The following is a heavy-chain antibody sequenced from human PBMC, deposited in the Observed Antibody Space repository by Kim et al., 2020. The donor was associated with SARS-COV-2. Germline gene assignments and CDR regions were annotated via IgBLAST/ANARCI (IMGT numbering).Heavy chain of an antibody. J-gene: IGHJ4*02. CDR2: IYYSGST. CDR1: GGSIGASY. CDR3: ARGIYGLWYFDY. Sequence: SETLSLTCAVSGGSIGASYWTWIRQPPGKGLEWIGYIYYSGSTNYNPSLNSRVTISVDTSKNLFSLKLSSVTAADTAVYFCARGIYGLWYFDYWGQGTLVTVSS. D-gene: IGHD4-17*01. V-gene: IGHV4-59*01.